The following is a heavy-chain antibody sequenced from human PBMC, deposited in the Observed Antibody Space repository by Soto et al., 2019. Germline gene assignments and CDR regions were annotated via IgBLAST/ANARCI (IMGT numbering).Heavy chain of an antibody. D-gene: IGHD2-15*01. Sequence: ASETLSLTCAVYGGSFSGYYWSWIRQPPGKGLEWIGEINHSGSPNYNPSLKSRVTISVDTSKNQFSLKLSSVTAADTAVYYCARGDRYCSGGSCYSPLNWFDPWGQGTLVTVSS. CDR3: ARGDRYCSGGSCYSPLNWFDP. CDR1: GGSFSGYY. J-gene: IGHJ5*02. CDR2: INHSGSP. V-gene: IGHV4-34*01.